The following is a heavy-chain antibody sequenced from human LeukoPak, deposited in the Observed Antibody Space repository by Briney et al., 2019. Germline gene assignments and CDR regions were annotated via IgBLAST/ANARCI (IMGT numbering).Heavy chain of an antibody. V-gene: IGHV1-8*02. D-gene: IGHD3-10*01. CDR1: GYTFTSYE. Sequence: VASVKVSCKASGYTFTSYEINWVRQATGKGLEWMGMIYPNNSNTGYTQNFQGRVTITGNTSISTAYMQLSSLRSEDTAVYYCAISTYYYGSGSYYSWFDPWGQGTLVTVSS. J-gene: IGHJ5*02. CDR3: AISTYYYGSGSYYSWFDP. CDR2: IYPNNSNT.